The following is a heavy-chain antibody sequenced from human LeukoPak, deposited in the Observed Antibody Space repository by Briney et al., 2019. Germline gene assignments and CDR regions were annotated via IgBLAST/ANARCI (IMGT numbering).Heavy chain of an antibody. Sequence: GGSLRLSCAASGFTFSSYAMNWVRQAPGKGLEWVSGISGSGGGGGTYYADSVKGRFTISGDNSTDTLYLQMDSLRAEDTALYYCAKDDSSGYYSNGVGFDIWGQGAMVTVSS. J-gene: IGHJ3*02. D-gene: IGHD3-22*01. CDR1: GFTFSSYA. CDR2: ISGSGGGGGT. CDR3: AKDDSSGYYSNGVGFDI. V-gene: IGHV3-23*01.